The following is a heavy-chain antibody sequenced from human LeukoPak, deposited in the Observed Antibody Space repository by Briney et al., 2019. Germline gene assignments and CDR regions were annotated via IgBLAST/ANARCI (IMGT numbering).Heavy chain of an antibody. V-gene: IGHV4-59*01. CDR1: GGSLSSYY. D-gene: IGHD2-2*01. CDR2: IYYSGST. Sequence: PSETLSLTCTVSGGSLSSYYWSWIRQPPGKGLEWIGYIYYSGSTNYNPSLESRVTISVDTSKNQFSLKLSSVTAADTAVYYCARGSHTTSGEGFDCWGQGTLVTVSS. J-gene: IGHJ4*02. CDR3: ARGSHTTSGEGFDC.